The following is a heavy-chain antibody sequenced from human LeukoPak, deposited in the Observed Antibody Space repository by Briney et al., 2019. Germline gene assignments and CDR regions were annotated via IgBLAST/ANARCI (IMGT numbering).Heavy chain of an antibody. D-gene: IGHD6-6*01. J-gene: IGHJ4*02. CDR2: INHSGST. CDR3: ARRSIAARLFDY. V-gene: IGHV4-34*01. Sequence: SETLSLTCAVYGGSFSGYYWSWIRQPPGKGLEWIGEINHSGSTNYNPSLKSRVTISVDTSKNQFSLELSSVTAADTAVYYCARRSIAARLFDYWGQGTLVTVSS. CDR1: GGSFSGYY.